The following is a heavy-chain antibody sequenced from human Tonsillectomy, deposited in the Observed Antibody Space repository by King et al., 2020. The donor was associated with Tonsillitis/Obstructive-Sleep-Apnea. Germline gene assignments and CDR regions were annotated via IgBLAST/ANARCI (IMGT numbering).Heavy chain of an antibody. D-gene: IGHD2-15*01. J-gene: IGHJ6*03. V-gene: IGHV4-4*02. CDR2: IYHSGST. CDR1: GGSISSSNW. CDR3: ARGLGFAVAAENWEVDYYYMDV. Sequence: VQLQESGPGLVKPSGTLSLTCAVSGGSISSSNWWSWVRQPPGKGLEWIGEIYHSGSTNYNPSLKSRVTISVDKSKNQFSLQLSSVTAADTAVYYCARGLGFAVAAENWEVDYYYMDVWGKGPTVTVSS.